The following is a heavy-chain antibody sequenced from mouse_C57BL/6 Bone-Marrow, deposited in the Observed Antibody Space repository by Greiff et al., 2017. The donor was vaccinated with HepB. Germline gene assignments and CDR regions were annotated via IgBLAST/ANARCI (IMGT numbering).Heavy chain of an antibody. V-gene: IGHV5-17*01. J-gene: IGHJ2*01. CDR3: ASSDSSGYAYFDY. Sequence: DVQLVESGGGLVKPGGSLKLSCAASGFTFSDYGMHWVRQAPEKGLEWVAYISSGSSTIYYADTVKGRFTISRDNAKNTLFLQMTSLRSEDTAMYYCASSDSSGYAYFDYWGQGTTLTVSS. D-gene: IGHD3-2*02. CDR1: GFTFSDYG. CDR2: ISSGSSTI.